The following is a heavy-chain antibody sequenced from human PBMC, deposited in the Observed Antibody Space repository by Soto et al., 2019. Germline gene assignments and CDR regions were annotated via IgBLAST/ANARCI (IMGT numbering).Heavy chain of an antibody. CDR3: AREVTERLPHYGVDV. CDR2: IYSGGST. V-gene: IGHV3-53*01. Sequence: VGSLRLSCAVSGGTGVSHYMSWVRQAPGKGLEWVSVIYSGGSTYYADSVKGRFTISRDNSKNTLYLQMNSLRAEDTAVYYCAREVTERLPHYGVDVWGQGTTVTVSS. CDR1: GGTGVSHY. D-gene: IGHD1-1*01. J-gene: IGHJ6*02.